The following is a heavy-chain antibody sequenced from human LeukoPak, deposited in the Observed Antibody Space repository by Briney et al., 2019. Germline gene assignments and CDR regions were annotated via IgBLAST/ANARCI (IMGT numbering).Heavy chain of an antibody. CDR1: GYTFTGYY. D-gene: IGHD1-26*01. CDR2: ISPNSGGT. V-gene: IGHV1-2*02. Sequence: ALVKVSCKASGYTFTGYYMHWVRQAPGQGLEWMGWISPNSGGTNYAQKFQGRVTMTRDTSISTAYMELSRLRSDDTAVYYCATFKRVGARPFDYWGQGTLVTVSS. CDR3: ATFKRVGARPFDY. J-gene: IGHJ4*02.